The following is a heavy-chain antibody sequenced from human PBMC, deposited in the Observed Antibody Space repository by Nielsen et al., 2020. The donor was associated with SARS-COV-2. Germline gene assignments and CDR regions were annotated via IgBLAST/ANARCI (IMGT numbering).Heavy chain of an antibody. CDR3: ARDAFSGSYPGGVGWYFDL. J-gene: IGHJ2*01. V-gene: IGHV1-69*01. Sequence: WVRQAPGQGLEWMGGIIPIFGTANYAQKFQGRVTITADESTSTAYMELSSLRSEDTAVYYCARDAFSGSYPGGVGWYFDLWGRGTLVTVSS. CDR2: IIPIFGTA. D-gene: IGHD1-26*01.